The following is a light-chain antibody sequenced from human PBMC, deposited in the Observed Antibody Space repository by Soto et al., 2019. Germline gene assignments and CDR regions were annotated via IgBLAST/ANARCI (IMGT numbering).Light chain of an antibody. CDR3: QEYNSYSRT. CDR1: QSVSIW. CDR2: KAS. J-gene: IGKJ1*01. V-gene: IGKV1-5*03. Sequence: DIQMTQSPSTLSASVGDRVTITCRASQSVSIWLAWYQQKPGKAPKLLIYKASSLESGVPSRFSVTGSWTDFSLAISSLQPDDLLTDYGQEYNSYSRTFGQGTKVEVK.